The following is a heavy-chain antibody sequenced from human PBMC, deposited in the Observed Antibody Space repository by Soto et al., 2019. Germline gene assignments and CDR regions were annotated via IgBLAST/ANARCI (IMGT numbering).Heavy chain of an antibody. Sequence: ASVKVSCKASGYTFTSYGISWVRQAPGQGLEWMGWISAYNGNTNYAQKLQGRVTMTTDTSTSTAYMELRSLRSDDTAVYYCASPFATYYYDSSGYYPPDYWGQGTLVTVSS. CDR2: ISAYNGNT. D-gene: IGHD3-22*01. CDR1: GYTFTSYG. CDR3: ASPFATYYYDSSGYYPPDY. J-gene: IGHJ4*02. V-gene: IGHV1-18*01.